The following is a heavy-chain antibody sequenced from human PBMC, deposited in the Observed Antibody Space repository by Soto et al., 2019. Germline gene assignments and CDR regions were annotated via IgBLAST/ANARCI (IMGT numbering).Heavy chain of an antibody. J-gene: IGHJ4*02. CDR3: LISVAGSFAPDY. CDR1: GFTFSTYS. Sequence: GESLKISCAASGFTFSTYSMNWVRQAPGKGLEWVSYISSSSTYIYYADSVKGRFTISRDNAKNSLYLQMNSLRAEDTAVYYCLISVAGSFAPDYWGQGTLVTVSS. D-gene: IGHD6-19*01. V-gene: IGHV3-21*01. CDR2: ISSSSTYI.